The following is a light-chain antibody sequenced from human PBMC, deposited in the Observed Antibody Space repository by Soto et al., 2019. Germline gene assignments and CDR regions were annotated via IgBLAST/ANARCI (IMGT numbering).Light chain of an antibody. CDR3: MQSLQTPWT. CDR2: FGS. J-gene: IGKJ1*01. Sequence: DIVMSQSPLSLPVTPGEPASISCRSSQSLLYSDGNNYLSWYLQKPGQSPQLLIYFGSNRASGVXDXXSGSGSGTDFTLKISRVEAKDFGVYYCMQSLQTPWTFGQGTKVEIK. CDR1: QSLLYSDGNNY. V-gene: IGKV2-28*01.